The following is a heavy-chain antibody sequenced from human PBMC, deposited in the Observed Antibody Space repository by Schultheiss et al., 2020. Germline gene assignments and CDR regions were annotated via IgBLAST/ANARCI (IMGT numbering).Heavy chain of an antibody. J-gene: IGHJ4*02. V-gene: IGHV4-39*07. CDR3: ARLTTVAPPDH. CDR2: IFHSDTT. D-gene: IGHD4-23*01. Sequence: SETLSLTCNVSGGPINSSSYYWGWIRQPPGKGLEWIGCIFHSDTTYYNPSLKGRVTISIDRSANQFSLNLTSVTAADTAMYYCARLTTVAPPDHWGQGALVTVSS. CDR1: GGPINSSSYY.